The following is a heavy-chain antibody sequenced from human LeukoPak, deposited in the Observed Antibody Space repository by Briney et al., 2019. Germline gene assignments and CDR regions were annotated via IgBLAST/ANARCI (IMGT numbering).Heavy chain of an antibody. CDR1: GGSFSGYY. CDR2: INHSGST. CDR3: ARGGLGDYWYFDL. Sequence: TSETLSLTCAVYGGSFSGYYWSWIRQPPGKGLEWIGEINHSGSTNYNPSLKSRVTISVDTSKNQFSLKLSSVTGVDTAVYYCARGGLGDYWYFDLWGRGTLVTVSS. J-gene: IGHJ2*01. V-gene: IGHV4-34*01. D-gene: IGHD4-17*01.